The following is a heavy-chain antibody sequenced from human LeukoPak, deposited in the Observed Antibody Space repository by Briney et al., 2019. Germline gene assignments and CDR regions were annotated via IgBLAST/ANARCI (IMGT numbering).Heavy chain of an antibody. V-gene: IGHV5-51*01. D-gene: IGHD3-10*01. CDR1: GYSFTDYW. CDR3: ARRYGSGTYLFDY. Sequence: PGESLKISCLGSGYSFTDYWIAWVRQMPGKGLEWMGIIYAGDSDTKYSPSFQGQVTISADKSISTAYLQLSSLKASDTAMYYCARRYGSGTYLFDYWGQGTLVTVSS. J-gene: IGHJ4*02. CDR2: IYAGDSDT.